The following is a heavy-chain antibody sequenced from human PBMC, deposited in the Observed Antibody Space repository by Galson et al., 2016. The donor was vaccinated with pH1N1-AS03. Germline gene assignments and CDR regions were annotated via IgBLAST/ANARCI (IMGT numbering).Heavy chain of an antibody. CDR2: IYYSGST. D-gene: IGHD6-19*01. V-gene: IGHV4-59*08. CDR1: GGSMSSYY. CDR3: ARSPRVISVAGTFPSRFDP. J-gene: IGHJ5*02. Sequence: LSLTCTVSGGSMSSYYWSWIRQPPGKGLEWIGYIYYSGSTNYNPPLKRRVTISVDTSKNQFSLKLSSVTAADTAVYYCARSPRVISVAGTFPSRFDPWGQGTLVTVSS.